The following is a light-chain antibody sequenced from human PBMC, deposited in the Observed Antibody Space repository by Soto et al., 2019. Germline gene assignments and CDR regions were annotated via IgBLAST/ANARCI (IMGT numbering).Light chain of an antibody. Sequence: VMTQSPAALSVSPGERATLSCRASQSVSSNLAWYQQKPGQAPRLLIYGASTRATGIPARFSGSGSGTEFTLTISSLQSEDFAVYYCQQYNNWPQTFGQGTKV. J-gene: IGKJ1*01. CDR3: QQYNNWPQT. CDR2: GAS. V-gene: IGKV3-15*01. CDR1: QSVSSN.